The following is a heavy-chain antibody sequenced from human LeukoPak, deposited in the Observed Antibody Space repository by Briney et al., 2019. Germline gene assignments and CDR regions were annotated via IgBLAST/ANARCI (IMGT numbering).Heavy chain of an antibody. CDR3: AKFNRRDGYNSDY. Sequence: GRSLRLSCAASGFTFDDYAMHWVRQAPGKGLEWVAFIRYDGSNKYYAVSVKGRFTISRDNSKNTLYLQMNSLRAEDTAVYYCAKFNRRDGYNSDYWGQGTLVTVSS. D-gene: IGHD5-24*01. CDR2: IRYDGSNK. V-gene: IGHV3-30*02. CDR1: GFTFDDYA. J-gene: IGHJ4*02.